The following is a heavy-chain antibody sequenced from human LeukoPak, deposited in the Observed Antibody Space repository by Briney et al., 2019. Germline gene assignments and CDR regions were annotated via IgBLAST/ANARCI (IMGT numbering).Heavy chain of an antibody. V-gene: IGHV3-9*01. D-gene: IGHD6-13*01. Sequence: GGSLRLSCAASGFTFDDYAMHCVRQAPGKGLEWVSGISWNSGSIGYADSVKGRFTISRDNAKNALYLQMNSLRAEDTALYYCAKDGYSSSWTKLDYWGQGTLVTVSS. CDR2: ISWNSGSI. CDR3: AKDGYSSSWTKLDY. CDR1: GFTFDDYA. J-gene: IGHJ4*02.